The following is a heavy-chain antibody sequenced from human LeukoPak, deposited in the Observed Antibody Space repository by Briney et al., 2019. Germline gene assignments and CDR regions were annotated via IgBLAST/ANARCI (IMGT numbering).Heavy chain of an antibody. D-gene: IGHD1-1*01. V-gene: IGHV4-39*07. CDR3: ARTLYPWNFDY. J-gene: IGHJ4*02. CDR1: GGSISSSSYY. CDR2: IYYSGST. Sequence: PSETLSLTCTVSGGSISSSSYYWGWIRQPPGKGLEWIGSIYYSGSTYYNPSLKSRVTISVDTAKNQFSLKVSSVTAADTAVYYCARTLYPWNFDYWGRGTLVTVSS.